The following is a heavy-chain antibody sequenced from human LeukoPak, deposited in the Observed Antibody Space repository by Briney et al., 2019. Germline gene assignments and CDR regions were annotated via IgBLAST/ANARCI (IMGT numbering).Heavy chain of an antibody. CDR3: ARGATVTTEGVFDY. D-gene: IGHD4-17*01. CDR2: IYTSGST. CDR1: GGSISSYY. J-gene: IGHJ4*02. Sequence: SETLSLTCTVSGGSISSYYWSWIRQPAGKGLEWIGRIYTSGSTNYNPSLKSRVTMSVDTSKNQFSLKLSSVTAADTAVYYCARGATVTTEGVFDYWGQRTLVTVSS. V-gene: IGHV4-4*07.